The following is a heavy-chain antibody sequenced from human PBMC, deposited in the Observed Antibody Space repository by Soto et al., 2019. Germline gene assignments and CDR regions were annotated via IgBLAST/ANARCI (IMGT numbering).Heavy chain of an antibody. CDR3: AIHISGYYYNNAFDI. Sequence: QLHLQESGPGLVKPSETLSLTCTVSGASITSGSYYWGWIRQPPGKGLEWIGSMYYSGSTYYNPSLKSRVTISVDTSRKQFSLKLSSVTAADTAVYYCAIHISGYYYNNAFDIWGQGTMVTVSS. V-gene: IGHV4-39*01. J-gene: IGHJ3*02. CDR1: GASITSGSYY. D-gene: IGHD3-22*01. CDR2: MYYSGST.